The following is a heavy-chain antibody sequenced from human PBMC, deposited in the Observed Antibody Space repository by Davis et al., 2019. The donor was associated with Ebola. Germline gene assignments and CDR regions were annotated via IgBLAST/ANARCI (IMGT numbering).Heavy chain of an antibody. CDR1: GYTFTSYG. CDR2: ISAYNGNT. J-gene: IGHJ4*02. Sequence: ASVKVSCKASGYTFTSYGISWVRQAPGQGLEWMGWISAYNGNTNYAQKLQGRVTMTTDTSTSTAYMELRSLRSDDTAVYYCARGPKIPIVVVTAPDYWGQGTLVTVSS. D-gene: IGHD2-21*02. V-gene: IGHV1-18*01. CDR3: ARGPKIPIVVVTAPDY.